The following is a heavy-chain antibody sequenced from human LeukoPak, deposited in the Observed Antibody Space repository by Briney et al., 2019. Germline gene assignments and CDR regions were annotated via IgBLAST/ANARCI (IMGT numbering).Heavy chain of an antibody. CDR2: INSDGSST. CDR1: GFIFSRYW. CDR3: ARVGGYCSSTIWYGGGWWFDP. V-gene: IGHV3-74*01. D-gene: IGHD2-2*01. Sequence: GGSLRLSCAASGFIFSRYWMYWVRQTPGKGLVWVSRINSDGSSTVYADFVKGRFTISRDNAKNTVYLQMNSLRAEDTAVYYCARVGGYCSSTIWYGGGWWFDPWGQGTLVTVSS. J-gene: IGHJ5*02.